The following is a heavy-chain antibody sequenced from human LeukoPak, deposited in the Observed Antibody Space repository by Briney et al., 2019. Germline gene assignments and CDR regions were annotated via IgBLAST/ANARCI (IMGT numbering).Heavy chain of an antibody. V-gene: IGHV1-18*01. CDR3: ARDHRYCSSTSCVRGRLGY. J-gene: IGHJ4*02. D-gene: IGHD2-2*01. CDR2: ISAYNGNT. CDR1: GYTFTSYG. Sequence: ASVKVSCKASGYTFTSYGISWVRQAPGQGLEWMGWISAYNGNTNYAQNLQGRVTMTTDTSTSTAYMELRSLRSDDTAVYYCARDHRYCSSTSCVRGRLGYWGQGTLVTVSS.